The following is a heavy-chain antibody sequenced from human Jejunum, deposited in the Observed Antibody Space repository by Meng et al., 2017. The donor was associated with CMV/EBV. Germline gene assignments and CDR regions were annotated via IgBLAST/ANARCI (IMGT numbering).Heavy chain of an antibody. Sequence: SISTSGVGVGWIRQPPGKALEWLALIYWDNDKRYNSSLNSRLTVSKDTSKSLVVLTMTNMDPVDTATYYCAHRGVGSDSEWNGGYFDFWGQGTLVTVSS. V-gene: IGHV2-5*02. D-gene: IGHD1-1*01. CDR3: AHRGVGSDSEWNGGYFDF. CDR1: SISTSGVG. CDR2: IYWDNDK. J-gene: IGHJ4*02.